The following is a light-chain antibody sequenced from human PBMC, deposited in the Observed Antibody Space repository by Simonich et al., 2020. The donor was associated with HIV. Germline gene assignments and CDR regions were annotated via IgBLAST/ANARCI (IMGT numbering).Light chain of an antibody. J-gene: IGKJ4*01. CDR2: GAS. CDR1: QSVSSD. CDR3: QQYNNRPLT. Sequence: ELVMTQSPATLSVSPGQRATLSCRASQSVSSDLTWYQQKPGQAPRLLIYGASTRATCIPARFSGSGSGTEFTLTISSMQSEDFAVYYCQQYNNRPLTFGGGTKVEIK. V-gene: IGKV3-15*01.